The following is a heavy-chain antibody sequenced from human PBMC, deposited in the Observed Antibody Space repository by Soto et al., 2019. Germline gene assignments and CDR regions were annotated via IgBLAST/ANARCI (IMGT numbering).Heavy chain of an antibody. CDR2: ISSDNLTT. J-gene: IGHJ4*02. D-gene: IGHD2-15*01. Sequence: QVQLVQSEAEVKKLGSSVKISCKTADYTFPNHAITWVRQAPGLGLAWVGWISSDNLTTNDAQKLQDRVTLTTDTTTSTAYMELRSLISDDTAVYYCARVASRGNFFDLWGQGTLVTVSS. V-gene: IGHV1-18*01. CDR3: ARVASRGNFFDL. CDR1: DYTFPNHA.